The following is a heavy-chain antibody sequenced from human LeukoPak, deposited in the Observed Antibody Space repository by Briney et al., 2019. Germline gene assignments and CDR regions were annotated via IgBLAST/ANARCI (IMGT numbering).Heavy chain of an antibody. CDR2: IWYDGSNK. Sequence: GGSLRLSCAASGFGFSSYGMHWVRQAPGKGLECVAVIWYDGSNKNYADSVKGRFTISRDNSKNMLYLQMNSLRVEDTAVYYCASHGGLWGQGTLVTVSS. CDR3: ASHGGL. V-gene: IGHV3-33*01. J-gene: IGHJ4*02. D-gene: IGHD5-12*01. CDR1: GFGFSSYG.